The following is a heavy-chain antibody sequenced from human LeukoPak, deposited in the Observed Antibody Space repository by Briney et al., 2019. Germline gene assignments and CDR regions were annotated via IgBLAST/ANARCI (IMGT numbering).Heavy chain of an antibody. CDR3: ARNAGDY. V-gene: IGHV4-4*07. Sequence: PSETLSLTCTVSGGSISDFYWSWIRQPAGKGLEWIGRIYISGNTNYDPSLKSRVTMSLDTSKNHFSLRLRSVTAADTAVYYCARNAGDYWGQGTLGSVSS. CDR2: IYISGNT. CDR1: GGSISDFY. D-gene: IGHD1-1*01. J-gene: IGHJ4*02.